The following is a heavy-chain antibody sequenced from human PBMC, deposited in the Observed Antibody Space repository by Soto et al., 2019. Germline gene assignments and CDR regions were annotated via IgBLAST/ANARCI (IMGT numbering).Heavy chain of an antibody. V-gene: IGHV3-30*18. CDR2: ISYDGSNK. D-gene: IGHD2-2*01. J-gene: IGHJ4*02. Sequence: GGSLRLSCAASGFTFSSYGMHWVRQAPGKGLEWVAVISYDGSNKYYADSVKGRFTISRDNSKNTLYLQMNSLRVEDTAVYYCAKGYHNFDYWGLGPLVTVSS. CDR3: AKGYHNFDY. CDR1: GFTFSSYG.